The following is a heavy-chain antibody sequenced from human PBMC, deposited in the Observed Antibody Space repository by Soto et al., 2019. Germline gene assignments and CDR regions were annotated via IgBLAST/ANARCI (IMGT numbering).Heavy chain of an antibody. J-gene: IGHJ4*02. D-gene: IGHD5-18*01. CDR3: ARGHRGIQLWLSYFDY. Sequence: QLQLQESGSGLVKPSQTLSLTCAVSGGSISSGGYSWSWIRQPPGKGLEWIGYIYHSGSTYYNPSLKSRVTISVDRSKNQFSLKLSSVTAADTAVYYCARGHRGIQLWLSYFDYWGQGTLVTVSS. CDR2: IYHSGST. V-gene: IGHV4-30-2*01. CDR1: GGSISSGGYS.